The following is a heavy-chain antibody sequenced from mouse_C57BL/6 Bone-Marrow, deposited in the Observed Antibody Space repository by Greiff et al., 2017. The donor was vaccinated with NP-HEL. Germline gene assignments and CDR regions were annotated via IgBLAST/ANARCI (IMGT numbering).Heavy chain of an antibody. J-gene: IGHJ1*03. Sequence: EVKVVESGGGLVQPGGSMKLSCVASGFTFSNYWMNWVRQSPEKGLEWVAQIRLKSDNYATHYAESVKGRFTISRDDSKSSVYLQMNNLRAEDTGIYYCTGSGWLGYFDVWGTGTTVTVSS. CDR3: TGSGWLGYFDV. V-gene: IGHV6-3*01. CDR2: IRLKSDNYAT. D-gene: IGHD2-3*01. CDR1: GFTFSNYW.